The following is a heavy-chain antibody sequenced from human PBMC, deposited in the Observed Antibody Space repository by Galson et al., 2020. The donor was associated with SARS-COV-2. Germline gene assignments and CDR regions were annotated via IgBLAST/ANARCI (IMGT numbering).Heavy chain of an antibody. V-gene: IGHV3-30*04. J-gene: IGHJ6*02. D-gene: IGHD3-10*01. CDR1: GFSFSTFP. CDR3: ARDHSRGMITQRYYLGVDV. CDR2: MSYDGSYK. Sequence: GGSLRLSCAASGFSFSTFPMYWVRQTPGTGLEWVALMSYDGSYKYYSDSVKARFTISRDNSKNTVFLQMNSLRAEDTAVYYCARDHSRGMITQRYYLGVDVWGQGTTVTVSS.